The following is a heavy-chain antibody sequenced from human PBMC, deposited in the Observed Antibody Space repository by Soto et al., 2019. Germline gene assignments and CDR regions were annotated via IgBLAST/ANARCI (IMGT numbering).Heavy chain of an antibody. D-gene: IGHD5-12*01. CDR2: ISSKANSSAT. Sequence: EVQLVESGGGLVQPGGSLKLSCAASGFTFSGSDMQWVRQASGKGLEWVGRISSKANSSATAYAASVKGRFTISRDDSKNTAYLQMNSLKTEDTAVYYCTRLEGRNKDIVAKITAGDYYYYHGMDVWGQGTTVTVSS. CDR3: TRLEGRNKDIVAKITAGDYYYYHGMDV. CDR1: GFTFSGSD. J-gene: IGHJ6*02. V-gene: IGHV3-73*02.